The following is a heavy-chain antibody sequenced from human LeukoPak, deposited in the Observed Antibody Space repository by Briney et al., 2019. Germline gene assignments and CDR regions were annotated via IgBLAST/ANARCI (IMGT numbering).Heavy chain of an antibody. J-gene: IGHJ4*02. D-gene: IGHD2-2*02. CDR1: GFTFSSYA. Sequence: GGSLRLSCAASGFTFSSYAMHWVRQAPGKGLEWVAVISYDGSNKYYADSVKGRFTISRDNSKNTLYLQMNSLRAEDTAVYYCARARLYPFDYWGQGTLVTVSS. CDR2: ISYDGSNK. V-gene: IGHV3-30-3*01. CDR3: ARARLYPFDY.